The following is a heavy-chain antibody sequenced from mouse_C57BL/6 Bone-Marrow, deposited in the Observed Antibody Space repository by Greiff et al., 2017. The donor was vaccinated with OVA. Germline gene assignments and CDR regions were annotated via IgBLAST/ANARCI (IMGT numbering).Heavy chain of an antibody. CDR1: GYSITSGYL. V-gene: IGHV3-6*01. CDR3: ARGYDCYYLAWFAY. J-gene: IGHJ3*01. CDR2: ISYDGST. Sequence: ESGPGLVKPSQSLTLTCSATGYSITSGYLRNWLRQFPGNKLECMGHISYDGSTNYNPTLKNRITITRDTAKNPIFLKMNSVTTEDTATYYCARGYDCYYLAWFAYWGQGTLVTVSA. D-gene: IGHD2-3*01.